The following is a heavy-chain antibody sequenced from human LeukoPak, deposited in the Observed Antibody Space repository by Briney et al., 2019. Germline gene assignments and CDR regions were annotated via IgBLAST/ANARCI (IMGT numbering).Heavy chain of an antibody. CDR1: GGSISSYY. J-gene: IGHJ4*02. CDR3: ARHPVLSDTGVPDGIRDY. CDR2: IYYSGST. D-gene: IGHD6-13*01. Sequence: PSETLSLTCTVSGGSISSYYWSWIRQPPGKGLEWIGYIYYSGSTNYNPSLKSRVTISVDTSKNQFSLKLSSVTAADTAVYYCARHPVLSDTGVPDGIRDYWGQGTLVTVSS. V-gene: IGHV4-59*08.